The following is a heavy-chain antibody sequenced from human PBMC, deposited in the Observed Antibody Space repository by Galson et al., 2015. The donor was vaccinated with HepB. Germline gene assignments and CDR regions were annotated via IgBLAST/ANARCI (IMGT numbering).Heavy chain of an antibody. CDR3: AKVRRYFDWLSTGNWFDP. D-gene: IGHD3-9*01. CDR2: ISGSGGST. Sequence: SLRLSCAASGFTFSSYAMSWVRQAPGKGLEWVSAISGSGGSTYYADSVKGRFTISRDNSKNTLYLQMNSLRAEDTAVHYCAKVRRYFDWLSTGNWFDPWGQGTLVTVSS. CDR1: GFTFSSYA. V-gene: IGHV3-23*01. J-gene: IGHJ5*02.